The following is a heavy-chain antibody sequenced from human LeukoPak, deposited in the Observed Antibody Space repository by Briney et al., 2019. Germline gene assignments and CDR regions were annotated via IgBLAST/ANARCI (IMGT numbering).Heavy chain of an antibody. D-gene: IGHD5-24*01. CDR2: ISYDGSNK. V-gene: IGHV3-30*18. J-gene: IGHJ4*02. Sequence: GGSLRLSCAASGFTFSSYGMHWVRQAPGKGLEWVAVISYDGSNKYYADSVKGRFTISRDNSKNTLYLQMNSLRAEDTAAYYCAKDVEMATIEGNFDYWGQGTLVTVSS. CDR1: GFTFSSYG. CDR3: AKDVEMATIEGNFDY.